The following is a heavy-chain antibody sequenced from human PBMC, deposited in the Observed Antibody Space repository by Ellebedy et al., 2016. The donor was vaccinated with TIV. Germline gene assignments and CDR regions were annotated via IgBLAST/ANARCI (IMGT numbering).Heavy chain of an antibody. J-gene: IGHJ4*02. Sequence: ASVKVSCKASGYTFSSYGISWVRQAPGQGLEWMGWISAYTGDTNYAQKFQGRVTITRDTSISTAYMELSRLRSDDTAVYYCARDPFDILTGSSAYFDYWGLGTLVTVSS. CDR1: GYTFSSYG. V-gene: IGHV1-18*01. CDR2: ISAYTGDT. D-gene: IGHD3-9*01. CDR3: ARDPFDILTGSSAYFDY.